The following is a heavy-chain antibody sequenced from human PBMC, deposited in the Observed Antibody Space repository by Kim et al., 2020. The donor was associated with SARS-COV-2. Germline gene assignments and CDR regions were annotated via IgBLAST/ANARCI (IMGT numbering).Heavy chain of an antibody. CDR3: ARCPRGFSYYWKFDP. CDR2: VSGYTGDT. D-gene: IGHD3-10*01. V-gene: IGHV1-18*01. Sequence: ASVKVSCKASGYPFTSFGFSWVRQAPGLGLEWMGWVSGYTGDTNYAQRFQGRVTMTTDTSTSTAYLELRSLKSDDTAIYYCARCPRGFSYYWKFDPWGQGTLVTVSS. CDR1: GYPFTSFG. J-gene: IGHJ5*02.